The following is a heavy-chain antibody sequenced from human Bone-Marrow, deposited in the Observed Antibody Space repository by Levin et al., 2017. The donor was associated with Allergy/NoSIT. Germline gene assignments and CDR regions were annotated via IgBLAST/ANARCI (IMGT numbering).Heavy chain of an antibody. Sequence: LSLTCAASGFTFSSYGMHWVRQAPGKGLEWVAVISYDGSNKYYADSVKGRFTISRDNSKNTLYLQMNSLRAEDTAVYYCAKDGSPGITGTGSWFDPWGQGTLVTVSS. CDR1: GFTFSSYG. V-gene: IGHV3-30*18. CDR2: ISYDGSNK. CDR3: AKDGSPGITGTGSWFDP. J-gene: IGHJ5*02. D-gene: IGHD1-7*01.